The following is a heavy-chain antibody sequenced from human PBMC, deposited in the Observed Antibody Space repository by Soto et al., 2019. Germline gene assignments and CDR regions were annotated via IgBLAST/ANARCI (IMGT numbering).Heavy chain of an antibody. J-gene: IGHJ4*01. Sequence: GGSLRLSCAGSGFVFSNAWINWVRQAPGKGLEWVGRIKSKALGGTTDFAAPVRGRFAITRDDSRNMAYMQMYSLNTEDTAVYYCTTDSYSTMIEVRFDYWGHGTPVTVSS. D-gene: IGHD3-22*01. CDR1: GFVFSNAW. V-gene: IGHV3-15*07. CDR3: TTDSYSTMIEVRFDY. CDR2: IKSKALGGTT.